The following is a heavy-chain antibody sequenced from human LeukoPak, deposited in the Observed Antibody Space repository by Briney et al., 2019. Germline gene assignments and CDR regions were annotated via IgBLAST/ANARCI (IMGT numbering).Heavy chain of an antibody. Sequence: GGSLRLSCAASGFTFSSYVMSWVRQAPGKGLEWVAGIHGSGGSTLYADSVKGRFTISRDNSKNTLYLQMNSLRAEDTAVYYCAKVAAAAILNFFDYWGQGTLVTVSS. CDR1: GFTFSSYV. CDR2: IHGSGGST. D-gene: IGHD2-2*02. J-gene: IGHJ4*02. CDR3: AKVAAAAILNFFDY. V-gene: IGHV3-23*01.